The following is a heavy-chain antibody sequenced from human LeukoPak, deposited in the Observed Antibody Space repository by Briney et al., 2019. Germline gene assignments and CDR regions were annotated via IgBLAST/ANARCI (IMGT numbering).Heavy chain of an antibody. CDR3: ARQAGYSGSYGEDY. V-gene: IGHV4-4*07. CDR2: IYTSGST. J-gene: IGHJ4*02. D-gene: IGHD1-26*01. Sequence: SETLSLTCTVSGGSISSYYWSWIRQPAGKGLEWIGRIYTSGSTNYNPSLKSRVTMSVDTSKNQFSLRLSSVTAADTAVYYCARQAGYSGSYGEDYWGQGTLVTVSS. CDR1: GGSISSYY.